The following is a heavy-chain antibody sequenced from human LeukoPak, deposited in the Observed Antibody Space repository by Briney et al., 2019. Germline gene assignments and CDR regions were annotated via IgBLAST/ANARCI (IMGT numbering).Heavy chain of an antibody. D-gene: IGHD1-7*01. CDR3: ARDQTGTTVYYYYGMDV. J-gene: IGHJ6*02. V-gene: IGHV1-69*04. Sequence: SVKVSCKASGGTFSSYAISWVRQAPGQGLEWMGRIIPILGIADYAQKFQGRVTITADKSTSTAYMELSSLRSEDTAVYYCARDQTGTTVYYYYGMDVWGQGTTVTVSS. CDR2: IIPILGIA. CDR1: GGTFSSYA.